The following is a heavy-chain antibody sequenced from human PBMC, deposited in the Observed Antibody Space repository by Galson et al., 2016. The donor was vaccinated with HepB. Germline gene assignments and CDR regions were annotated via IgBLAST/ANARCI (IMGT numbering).Heavy chain of an antibody. J-gene: IGHJ4*02. Sequence: SLRLSCAASGFTLNTYGVHWVRQAPGKGLEWVAVISYDGTNKYYVDSVKGRFTISRDTSKNTLYLQMNSLRAEDTAIYYCAKVRDYYGSGSYWKYFGHWGQGTLVTVSS. CDR1: GFTLNTYG. D-gene: IGHD3-10*01. CDR3: AKVRDYYGSGSYWKYFGH. V-gene: IGHV3-30*18. CDR2: ISYDGTNK.